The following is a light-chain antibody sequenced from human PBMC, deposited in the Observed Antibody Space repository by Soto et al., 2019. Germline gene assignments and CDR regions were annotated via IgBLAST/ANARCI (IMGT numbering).Light chain of an antibody. V-gene: IGKV1-39*01. Sequence: DIQMTQSPSTLSASVGDRCTITCRASQSISSWLAWYQQKPGKAPKLLIYAASSLQSGVPSRFSGSGSGTDFTLTISSLQPADFATYYCQQTNITPLTFGGGTKVDIK. CDR2: AAS. CDR1: QSISSW. J-gene: IGKJ4*01. CDR3: QQTNITPLT.